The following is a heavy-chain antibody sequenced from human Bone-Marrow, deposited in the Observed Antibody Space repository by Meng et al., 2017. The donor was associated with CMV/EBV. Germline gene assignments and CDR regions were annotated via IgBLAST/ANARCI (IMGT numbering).Heavy chain of an antibody. V-gene: IGHV3-30*02. Sequence: GESLKISCAASGLTFSSYGMHWVRQAPGKGLEWVAFIRYDGSNKYYVDSVKGRFTISRDNSKNTLYLQMNSLRPEDTAMYYCAKSRSPPKKVVAGPLDYWGQGTVVTVSS. J-gene: IGHJ4*02. CDR1: GLTFSSYG. CDR2: IRYDGSNK. D-gene: IGHD6-19*01. CDR3: AKSRSPPKKVVAGPLDY.